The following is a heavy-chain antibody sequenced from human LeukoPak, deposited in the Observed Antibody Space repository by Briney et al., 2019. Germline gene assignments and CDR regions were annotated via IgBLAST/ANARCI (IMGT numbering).Heavy chain of an antibody. Sequence: PGGSLRLSCAASGVTFSSYAMTWVRQAPGKGLEWVSTISDSGGRTYYTDSVEGRFTVSRDNSKNTLYLQVNSLRVDDTAVYYCATESEYTYGYHDYWGQGTLVTVSS. CDR1: GVTFSSYA. CDR2: ISDSGGRT. V-gene: IGHV3-23*01. CDR3: ATESEYTYGYHDY. J-gene: IGHJ4*02. D-gene: IGHD5-18*01.